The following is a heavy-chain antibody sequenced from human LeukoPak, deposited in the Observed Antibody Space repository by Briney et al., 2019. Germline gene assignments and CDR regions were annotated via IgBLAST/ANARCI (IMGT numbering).Heavy chain of an antibody. J-gene: IGHJ4*02. Sequence: GGSLRLSCKASGFTVSSYCMSWVRQAPGKGLEWVALIYSGGNTDYADSVKGRFTISRDDSKNTLYIQMNSLRAEDTAVYYCAREPSVWRESLPSRHFDYWGQGTLVTVSS. V-gene: IGHV3-53*01. D-gene: IGHD1-26*01. CDR3: AREPSVWRESLPSRHFDY. CDR2: IYSGGNT. CDR1: GFTVSSYC.